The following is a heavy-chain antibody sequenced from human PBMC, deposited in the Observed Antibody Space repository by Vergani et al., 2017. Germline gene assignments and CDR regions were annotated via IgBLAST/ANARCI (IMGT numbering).Heavy chain of an antibody. CDR3: ANAGSFSWPKLLGSYRPFDY. Sequence: EVQLLESGGGLVQPGGSLRLSCAASGFTFSSYAMSWVRQAPGKGLEWVSAISGSGGSTYYADSVKGRFTISRDNSKNTLYLQMNSLRAEDTAVYYCANAGSFSWPKLLGSYRPFDYWGQGTLVTVSS. CDR2: ISGSGGST. CDR1: GFTFSSYA. J-gene: IGHJ4*02. V-gene: IGHV3-23*01. D-gene: IGHD3-16*02.